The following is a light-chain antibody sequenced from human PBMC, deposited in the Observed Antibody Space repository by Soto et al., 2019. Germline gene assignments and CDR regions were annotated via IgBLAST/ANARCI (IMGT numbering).Light chain of an antibody. Sequence: QSVLTQPASVSGSPGQSITFSCTGTSSNVGTYNYVSWYQQHPGKAPKLMIYEVSNRPSGVSNRFSGSKSGNTASLTISGLQAEDEADYFCTSYTSSTTVVFGGGTKLTVL. J-gene: IGLJ2*01. CDR2: EVS. V-gene: IGLV2-14*01. CDR3: TSYTSSTTVV. CDR1: SSNVGTYNY.